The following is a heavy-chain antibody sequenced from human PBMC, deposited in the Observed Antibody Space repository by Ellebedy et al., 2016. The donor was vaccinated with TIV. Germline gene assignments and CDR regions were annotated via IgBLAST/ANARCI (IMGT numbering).Heavy chain of an antibody. V-gene: IGHV1-8*01. CDR1: GYTFNKYN. CDR3: ARVIGLRDCSGDICSPPPPLDH. CDR2: VNPNSGDT. D-gene: IGHD2-15*01. Sequence: ASVKVSCKASGYTFNKYNINWIRQATGQRLEWMGWVNPNSGDTDYAQKFQGRVTMTSDTSTSTAYMELRSLRSDDTAVYYCARVIGLRDCSGDICSPPPPLDHWGQGALVTVSS. J-gene: IGHJ4*02.